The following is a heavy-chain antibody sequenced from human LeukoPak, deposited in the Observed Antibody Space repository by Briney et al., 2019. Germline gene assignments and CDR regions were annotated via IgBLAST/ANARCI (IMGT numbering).Heavy chain of an antibody. CDR3: AKDRRGGSYYAATLDI. Sequence: GGSLRLSCAASGFTFSSYAMSWVRQAPGKGLEWVSGISDSGDITYYADSVKGRFTISRDNSKNTLYVQMNSLRVEDTAVYYCAKDRRGGSYYAATLDIWGQGTMVTVSS. V-gene: IGHV3-23*01. J-gene: IGHJ3*02. CDR1: GFTFSSYA. D-gene: IGHD1-26*01. CDR2: ISDSGDIT.